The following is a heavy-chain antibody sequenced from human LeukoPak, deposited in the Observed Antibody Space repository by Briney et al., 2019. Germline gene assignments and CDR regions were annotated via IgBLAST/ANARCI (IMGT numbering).Heavy chain of an antibody. J-gene: IGHJ4*02. CDR3: ARDQYGSGSYSRLDY. D-gene: IGHD3-10*01. V-gene: IGHV3-21*01. CDR2: ISSSSSYI. Sequence: GGSLRLSYAASGFTFSTYSMNWVRQAPGKGLEWVSSISSSSSYIYYADSVKGRFTISRDNAKNSLYLQMNSLRAEDTAVYYCARDQYGSGSYSRLDYWGQGTLVTVSS. CDR1: GFTFSTYS.